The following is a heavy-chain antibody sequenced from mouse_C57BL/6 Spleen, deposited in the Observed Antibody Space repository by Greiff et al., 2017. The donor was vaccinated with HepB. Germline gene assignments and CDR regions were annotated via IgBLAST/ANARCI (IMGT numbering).Heavy chain of an antibody. V-gene: IGHV6-3*01. CDR3: TIQTSDYFDY. CDR2: IRLKSDNYAT. CDR1: GFTFSNYW. J-gene: IGHJ2*01. Sequence: EVQGVESGGGLVQPGGSMKLSCVASGFTFSNYWMNWVRQSPEKGLEWVAQIRLKSDNYATHYAESVKGRFTISRDDSKSSVYLQMNNLRAEDTGIYYCTIQTSDYFDYWGQGTTLTVSS.